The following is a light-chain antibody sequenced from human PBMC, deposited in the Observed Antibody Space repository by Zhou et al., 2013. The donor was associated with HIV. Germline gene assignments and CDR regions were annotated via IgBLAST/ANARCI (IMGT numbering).Light chain of an antibody. J-gene: IGKJ4*01. CDR2: AAS. Sequence: DIQMTQSPSSLSASVGDKVTITCRASQGISHDLGWYQQKPGKPPKRLIYAASSLQDGVPSRFSGSGSGTDFTLTITSLQPEDFATYYCQQGLTFGGGTKVEIK. V-gene: IGKV1-17*01. CDR1: QGISHD. CDR3: QQGLT.